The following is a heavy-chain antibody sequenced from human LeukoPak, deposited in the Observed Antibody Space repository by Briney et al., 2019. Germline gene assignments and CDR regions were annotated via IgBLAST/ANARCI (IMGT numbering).Heavy chain of an antibody. CDR3: ARQVTFGGVIVLFDY. CDR1: GGSISSSSYY. CDR2: IYYSGST. V-gene: IGHV4-61*05. J-gene: IGHJ4*02. D-gene: IGHD3-16*02. Sequence: SETLSLTCTVSGGSISSSSYYWGWIRQPPGKGLEWIGYIYYSGSTNYNPSLKSRVTISVDTSKNQFSLKLSSVTAADTAVYHCARQVTFGGVIVLFDYWGQGTLVTVSS.